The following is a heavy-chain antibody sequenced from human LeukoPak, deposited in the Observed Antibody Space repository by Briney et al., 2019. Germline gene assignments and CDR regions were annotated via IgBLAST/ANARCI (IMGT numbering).Heavy chain of an antibody. J-gene: IGHJ4*02. CDR2: ISSSSSYI. Sequence: GGSLRLSCAASGFSFSSYTMNWVRQAPEKGLEWVSSISSSSSYIYYTDSVKGRFTISRDNAKNSLYLQMNSLRAEDTAVYYCARETYYYGSGSLYWGQGTLVTVSS. V-gene: IGHV3-21*01. CDR1: GFSFSSYT. D-gene: IGHD3-10*01. CDR3: ARETYYYGSGSLY.